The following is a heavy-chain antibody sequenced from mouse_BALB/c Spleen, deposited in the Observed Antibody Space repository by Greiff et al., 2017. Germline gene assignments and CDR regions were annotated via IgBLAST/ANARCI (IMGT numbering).Heavy chain of an antibody. CDR1: GYTFTSYW. CDR2: IDPSDSYT. Sequence: QVQLQQPGAELVKPGASVKLSCKASGYTFTSYWMHWVKQRPGQGLEWIGEIDPSDSYTNYNQKFKGKATLTVDKSSSTAYMQLSSLTSEDSAVYYCARLDTTVVDYYAMDYWGQGTSVTVSS. CDR3: ARLDTTVVDYYAMDY. V-gene: IGHV1-69*02. D-gene: IGHD1-1*01. J-gene: IGHJ4*01.